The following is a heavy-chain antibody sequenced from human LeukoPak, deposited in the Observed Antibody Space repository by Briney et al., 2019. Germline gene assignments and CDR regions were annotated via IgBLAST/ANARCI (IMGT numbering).Heavy chain of an antibody. V-gene: IGHV7-4-1*02. Sequence: ASVKVSCKASGYTFTGYYIQWVRQAPGQGLEWMGWINTNTGNPTYAQGFTGRFVFSLDTSVSTAYLQISSLKAEDTAVYYCARGYSSSWSKTDYWGQGTLVTVSS. D-gene: IGHD6-13*01. J-gene: IGHJ4*02. CDR1: GYTFTGYY. CDR3: ARGYSSSWSKTDY. CDR2: INTNTGNP.